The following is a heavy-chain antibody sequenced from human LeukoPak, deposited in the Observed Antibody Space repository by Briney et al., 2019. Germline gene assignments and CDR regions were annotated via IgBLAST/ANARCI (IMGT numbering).Heavy chain of an antibody. CDR3: ASAGLVYSSGWYLETPFDY. V-gene: IGHV3-21*01. Sequence: GGSLRLSCAASGFTLSSNTMNWVRQAPGKGLEWVSSISSSSSYMYYADSVKGRFTISRDNAKNSLYLQMNSLRAEDTAVYYCASAGLVYSSGWYLETPFDYWGQGTLVTVSS. CDR2: ISSSSSYM. CDR1: GFTLSSNT. D-gene: IGHD6-13*01. J-gene: IGHJ4*02.